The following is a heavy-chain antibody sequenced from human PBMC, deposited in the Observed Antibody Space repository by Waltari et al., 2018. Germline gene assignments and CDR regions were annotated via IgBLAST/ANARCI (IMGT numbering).Heavy chain of an antibody. D-gene: IGHD5-12*01. V-gene: IGHV3-30*18. CDR2: ISFDGNEK. Sequence: QVQLVESGGGVVQPGRSLRLSCTASGFRFSNYGMQWVRQAAGKGLGWCAIISFDGNEKHYADSVKGRLTVSRDNSKNTLFLQLNSLRAEDTAVYYCAKELYPGYARRLFDYWGQGTLVTVSS. CDR3: AKELYPGYARRLFDY. CDR1: GFRFSNYG. J-gene: IGHJ4*02.